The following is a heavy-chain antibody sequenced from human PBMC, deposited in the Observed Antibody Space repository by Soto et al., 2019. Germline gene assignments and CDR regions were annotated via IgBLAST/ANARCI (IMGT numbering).Heavy chain of an antibody. Sequence: EVQLVESGGGLVQPGGSLRLSCAVAGFTFSDHYMDWVRQAPGKGLEWVGRSRNKANSYTTEYAASVKGRFTISRDDAKNSLYLQINSMKIEDTAVYYCARGFNYFDIWGQGTMVTVSS. CDR3: ARGFNYFDI. V-gene: IGHV3-72*01. J-gene: IGHJ3*02. CDR1: GFTFSDHY. CDR2: SRNKANSYTT.